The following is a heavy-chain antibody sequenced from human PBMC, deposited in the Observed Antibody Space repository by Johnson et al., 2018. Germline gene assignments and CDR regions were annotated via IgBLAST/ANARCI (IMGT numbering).Heavy chain of an antibody. V-gene: IGHV3-73*02. CDR1: GLIFRGSA. Sequence: VQLVETGGGLVQPGGSLKLSCAASGLIFRGSAMHWVRQASAKALEWVGRIRRNANSYATASAASGKGRFPLPSEDSKDTAYLQMNSLKTEDTAVYYCTSHRYYYDDINYYPWAFSIWGQGTMVTVSS. CDR2: IRRNANSYAT. D-gene: IGHD3-22*01. CDR3: TSHRYYYDDINYYPWAFSI. J-gene: IGHJ3*02.